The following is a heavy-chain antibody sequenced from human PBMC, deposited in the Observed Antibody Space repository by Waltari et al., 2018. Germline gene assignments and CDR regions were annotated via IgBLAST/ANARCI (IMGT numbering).Heavy chain of an antibody. V-gene: IGHV3-23*01. D-gene: IGHD3-10*01. Sequence: EVQLLESGGGLVQPGWSLTLSCAASGFPFICYAMSWVRQDPGKGLEWVSAISGRGGSTYYADSVKGRFTISRDNSKNTLYLQMNSLRAEDTAVYYCAKRFDASLRGGFDYWGQGTLVTVSS. CDR3: AKRFDASLRGGFDY. CDR1: GFPFICYA. J-gene: IGHJ4*02. CDR2: ISGRGGST.